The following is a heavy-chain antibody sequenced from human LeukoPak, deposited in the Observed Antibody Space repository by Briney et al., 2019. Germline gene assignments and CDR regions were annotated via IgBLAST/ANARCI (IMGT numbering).Heavy chain of an antibody. CDR1: GGSISSGDYY. CDR3: ARLHYYDFWSGNYIKVEYNYSKYYFDY. CDR2: IYYSGST. D-gene: IGHD3-3*01. V-gene: IGHV4-30-4*08. Sequence: PSETLSLTCTVSGGSISSGDYYWSWIRQPPGKGLEWIGYIYYSGSTYYNPSLKSRVTISVDTSKNQFSLKLSSVTAADTAVHYCARLHYYDFWSGNYIKVEYNYSKYYFDYWGQGTLVTVSS. J-gene: IGHJ4*02.